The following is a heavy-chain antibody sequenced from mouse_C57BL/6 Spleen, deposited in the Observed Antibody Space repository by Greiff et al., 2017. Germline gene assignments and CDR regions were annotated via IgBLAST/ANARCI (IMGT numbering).Heavy chain of an antibody. Sequence: VQLQQSGAELVKPGASVEMSCKASGYTFTTYPIEWMKQNHGKSLEWIGNFHPYNDDTKYNEKFKGKATLTVEKSSSTVYLELSRLTSDDSAVYYCARGDYGSSSYWYFDVWGTGTTVTVSS. CDR2: FHPYNDDT. CDR3: ARGDYGSSSYWYFDV. D-gene: IGHD1-1*01. V-gene: IGHV1-47*01. J-gene: IGHJ1*03. CDR1: GYTFTTYP.